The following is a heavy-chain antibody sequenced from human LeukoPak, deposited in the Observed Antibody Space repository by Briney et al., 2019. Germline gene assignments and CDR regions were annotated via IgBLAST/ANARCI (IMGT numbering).Heavy chain of an antibody. D-gene: IGHD5/OR15-5a*01. V-gene: IGHV6-1*01. CDR3: SRESASTFDY. Sequence: SQTLSLTCAISGDSVSSDRVAWNWIRQSPSRGLEWLGRTYYRSKWFNAYAQSVKSRITISPDTSKNQLTLQLNSVTPEDMGVYYCSRESASTFDYWGQGTLVSVSS. J-gene: IGHJ4*02. CDR2: TYYRSKWFN. CDR1: GDSVSSDRVA.